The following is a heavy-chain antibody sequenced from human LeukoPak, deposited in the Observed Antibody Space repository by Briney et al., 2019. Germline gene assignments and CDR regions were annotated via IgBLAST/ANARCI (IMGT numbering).Heavy chain of an antibody. D-gene: IGHD3-10*01. J-gene: IGHJ4*02. CDR2: INTNTGNP. V-gene: IGHV7-4-1*02. CDR3: ARDLVRRFGELSGIDY. CDR1: GYTFTSYA. Sequence: ASVKVSCKASGYTFTSYAMNWVRQAPGQGLEWMGWINTNTGNPTYAQGFTGRFVFSLDTSVSTAYLQISSLKAEDTAVYYCARDLVRRFGELSGIDYWGQGTLVTVSS.